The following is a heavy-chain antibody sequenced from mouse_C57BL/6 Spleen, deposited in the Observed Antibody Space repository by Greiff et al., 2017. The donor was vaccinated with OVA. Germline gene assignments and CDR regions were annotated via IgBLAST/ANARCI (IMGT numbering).Heavy chain of an antibody. CDR2: IYPGDGDT. CDR3: AGDHYGSSSSYFDY. J-gene: IGHJ2*01. CDR1: GYAFSSYW. D-gene: IGHD1-1*01. Sequence: VKLVESGAELVKPGASVKISCKASGYAFSSYWMNWVKQRPGKGLEWIGQIYPGDGDTNYNGKFKGKATLTEDKSSSTAYMQLSSLTSEDSAVYFCAGDHYGSSSSYFDYWGQGTTLTVSS. V-gene: IGHV1-80*01.